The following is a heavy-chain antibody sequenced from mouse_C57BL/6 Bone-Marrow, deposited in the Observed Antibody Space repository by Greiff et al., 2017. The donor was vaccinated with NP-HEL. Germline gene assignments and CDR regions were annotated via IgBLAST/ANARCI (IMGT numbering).Heavy chain of an antibody. V-gene: IGHV1-81*01. Sequence: VQLQESGAELARPGASVKLSCKASGYTFTSYGISWVKQRTGQGLEWIGEIYPRSGNTYYNEKFKGKATLTADKSSSTAYMELRSLTSEDSAVYFCARSSWYYAMDYWGQGTSVTVSS. CDR2: IYPRSGNT. J-gene: IGHJ4*01. CDR1: GYTFTSYG. CDR3: ARSSWYYAMDY.